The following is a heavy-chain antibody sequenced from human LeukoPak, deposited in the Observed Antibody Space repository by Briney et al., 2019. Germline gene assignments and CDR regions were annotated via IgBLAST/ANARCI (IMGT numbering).Heavy chain of an antibody. D-gene: IGHD5-18*01. CDR1: GFTFSDYY. CDR3: ARAWIQLWHPYYYYGMDV. Sequence: GGSLRLSCAASGFTFSDYYMSWIRQAPGKGLEWVSYISSSSSYTNYADSVEGRFTISRDNAKNSLYLQMNSLRAEDTAVYYCARAWIQLWHPYYYYGMDVWGKGTTVTVSS. V-gene: IGHV3-11*06. CDR2: ISSSSSYT. J-gene: IGHJ6*04.